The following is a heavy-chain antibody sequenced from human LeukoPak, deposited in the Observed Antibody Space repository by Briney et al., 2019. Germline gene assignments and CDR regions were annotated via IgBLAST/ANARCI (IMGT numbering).Heavy chain of an antibody. Sequence: GASVKVSCKASGYTFTSYYMHWVRQAPGQGLEWMGIINPSGGSTSYAQKFQGRVTMTRDTSTSTVYTELSSLRSEDTAVYYCARDLLLAAAGTGGDYWGQGTLVTVSS. V-gene: IGHV1-46*01. J-gene: IGHJ4*02. D-gene: IGHD6-13*01. CDR3: ARDLLLAAAGTGGDY. CDR1: GYTFTSYY. CDR2: INPSGGST.